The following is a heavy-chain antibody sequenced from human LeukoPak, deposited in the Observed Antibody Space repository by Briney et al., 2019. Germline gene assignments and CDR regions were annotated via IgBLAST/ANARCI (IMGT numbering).Heavy chain of an antibody. CDR1: EFSFSNFA. Sequence: PGGTLRLSCAVSEFSFSNFALSWVRQAPGKGLEWVSAIRRSDGSKHYADSVKGRFTISRDNSKNTMYLQMNGLRAEDTAVYYCARGLESKDTRPHYWGQGTLVSVST. J-gene: IGHJ4*02. CDR2: IRRSDGSK. V-gene: IGHV3-23*01. CDR3: ARGLESKDTRPHY. D-gene: IGHD1-1*01.